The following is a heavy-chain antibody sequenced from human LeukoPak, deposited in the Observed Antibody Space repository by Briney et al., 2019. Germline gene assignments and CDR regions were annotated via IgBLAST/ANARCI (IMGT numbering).Heavy chain of an antibody. Sequence: TGGSLRLSCAASGFTFSSYSMNWVRQAPGKGLEWVSSISSSSSYIYYADSVKGRFTISRDNAKNSLYLQMNSLRAEDTAVYYCARDPAVAVNYWGQGTLVTVSS. CDR2: ISSSSSYI. J-gene: IGHJ4*02. CDR1: GFTFSSYS. CDR3: ARDPAVAVNY. D-gene: IGHD6-19*01. V-gene: IGHV3-21*01.